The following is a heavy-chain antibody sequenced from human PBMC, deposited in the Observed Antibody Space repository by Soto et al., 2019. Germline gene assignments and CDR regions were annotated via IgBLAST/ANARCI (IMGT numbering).Heavy chain of an antibody. CDR2: IYYSGST. V-gene: IGHV4-59*01. J-gene: IGHJ5*02. Sequence: SETLSLTCTVSGGSISSYYWSWIRQPPGKGLEWIGYIYYSGSTNYNPSLKSRVTISVDTSKNQFSLKLSSVTAADTAVYYCARAVTMVRGVIRWFDPWGQGTLVTVSS. CDR3: ARAVTMVRGVIRWFDP. CDR1: GGSISSYY. D-gene: IGHD3-10*01.